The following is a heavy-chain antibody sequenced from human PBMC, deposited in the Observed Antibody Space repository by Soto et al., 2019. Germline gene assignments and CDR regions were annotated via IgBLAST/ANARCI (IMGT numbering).Heavy chain of an antibody. CDR3: ARLSGDHSAFFSYGMDA. CDR2: ISGSGGST. D-gene: IGHD2-21*01. Sequence: GGSLRLSCAASGFTFSSYAMHWVRQAPGKGLEWVSAISGSGGSTYYADSVKGRFTISRDNSKNTLYLQMNSLRADDTAVYYCARLSGDHSAFFSYGMDAWGQGTTVTVSS. V-gene: IGHV3-23*01. CDR1: GFTFSSYA. J-gene: IGHJ6*02.